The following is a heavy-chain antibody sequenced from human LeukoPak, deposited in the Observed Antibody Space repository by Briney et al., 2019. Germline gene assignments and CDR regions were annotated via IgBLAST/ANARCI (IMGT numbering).Heavy chain of an antibody. V-gene: IGHV4-59*01. CDR1: GGSLYSYY. J-gene: IGHJ5*02. CDR3: ARDRPAGWFDP. CDR2: ISYSGGS. Sequence: SETLSLTCTVSGGSLYSYYWSWIRQPPGKGLEWIGYISYSGGSNYNPSLKSRVTISLLTSKSQFSLKMSSVTAADAAVYYCARDRPAGWFDPWGQGTLVTVSS. D-gene: IGHD3-10*01.